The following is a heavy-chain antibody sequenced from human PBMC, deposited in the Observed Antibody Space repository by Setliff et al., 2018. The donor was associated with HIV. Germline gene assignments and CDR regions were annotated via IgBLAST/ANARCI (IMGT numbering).Heavy chain of an antibody. D-gene: IGHD6-19*01. J-gene: IGHJ3*02. CDR3: ARHYTGGWPLEVFDI. CDR1: GYTYTNYA. V-gene: IGHV1-18*01. CDR2: VSAYNANT. Sequence: ASVKVSCKASGYTYTNYAISWVRQAPGQGLEWMGYVSAYNANTNYAQNFRGRVTMTTDTSTTTVSMELRSLRADDTALYCCARHYTGGWPLEVFDIWGQGAMVTVSS.